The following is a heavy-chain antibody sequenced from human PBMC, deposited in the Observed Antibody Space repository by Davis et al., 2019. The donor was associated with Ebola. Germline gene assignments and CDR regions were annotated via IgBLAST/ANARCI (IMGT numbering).Heavy chain of an antibody. D-gene: IGHD1-26*01. Sequence: GESLKISCAASGFTFSSYSMNWVRQAPGKGLEWVSSINTYSNYIYDADSVKGRFTISRDNARNSLYLEMNNLRDEDTGVYYCARDRLRGVGARIFDYWGQGILVTVSS. V-gene: IGHV3-21*06. CDR2: INTYSNYI. J-gene: IGHJ4*02. CDR1: GFTFSSYS. CDR3: ARDRLRGVGARIFDY.